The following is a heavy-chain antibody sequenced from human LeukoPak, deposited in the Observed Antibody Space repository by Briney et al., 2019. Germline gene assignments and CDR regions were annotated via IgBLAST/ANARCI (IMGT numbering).Heavy chain of an antibody. Sequence: ASVKVSCKASGYTFTSYGINWVRQAPGQGLEWMGWISAYNGNTNYAQKLQGRVTMTTDTSTSTAYMELRSLRSDDTAVYYCARDEYCSGGSCFEVRRYYCYGMDVWGQGTTVTVSS. V-gene: IGHV1-18*01. D-gene: IGHD2-15*01. CDR1: GYTFTSYG. J-gene: IGHJ6*02. CDR3: ARDEYCSGGSCFEVRRYYCYGMDV. CDR2: ISAYNGNT.